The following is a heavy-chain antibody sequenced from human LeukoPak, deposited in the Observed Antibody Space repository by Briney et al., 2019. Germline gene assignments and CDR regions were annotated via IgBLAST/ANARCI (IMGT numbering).Heavy chain of an antibody. V-gene: IGHV3-48*01. CDR1: GLTLSSYS. CDR3: TTDYCTNGVCYLYYFDY. CDR2: ISSSSSTI. Sequence: PGGSLRLSCAASGLTLSSYSMNWVRQAPGKGLEWVSYISSSSSTIYYANSVKGRFTISRDNAKNSLYLQMNSLKTEDTAVYYCTTDYCTNGVCYLYYFDYWGQGTLVTVSS. D-gene: IGHD2-8*01. J-gene: IGHJ4*02.